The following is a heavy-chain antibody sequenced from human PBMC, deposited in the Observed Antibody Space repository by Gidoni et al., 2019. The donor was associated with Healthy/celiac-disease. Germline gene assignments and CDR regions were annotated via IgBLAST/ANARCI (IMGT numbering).Heavy chain of an antibody. CDR3: ARMATYSSSSSGYYYYGMDV. CDR2: IDWYDDK. D-gene: IGHD6-6*01. V-gene: IGHV2-70*01. Sequence: QVTLRESGPALVKPTQTLTLTCTFSGFSLRTSGMCVSWIRQPPGKALEWLALIDWYDDKYYSTSLKTRLTISKDTSKNQVVLTMTNMAPVDTATYYCARMATYSSSSSGYYYYGMDVWGQGTTVTVSS. CDR1: GFSLRTSGMC. J-gene: IGHJ6*02.